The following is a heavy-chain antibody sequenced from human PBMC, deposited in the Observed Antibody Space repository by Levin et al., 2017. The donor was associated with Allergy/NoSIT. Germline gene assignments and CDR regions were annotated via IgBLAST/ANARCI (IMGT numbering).Heavy chain of an antibody. J-gene: IGHJ3*02. CDR1: GFTFSSYD. CDR3: AREGAGGAFDI. Sequence: QRGESLKISCAASGFTFSSYDMHWVRQATGKGLEWVSAIGTAGDTYYPGSVKGRFTISRENAKNSLYLQMNSLRAGDTAVYYCAREGAGGAFDIWGQGTMVTVSS. CDR2: IGTAGDT. V-gene: IGHV3-13*01. D-gene: IGHD3-16*01.